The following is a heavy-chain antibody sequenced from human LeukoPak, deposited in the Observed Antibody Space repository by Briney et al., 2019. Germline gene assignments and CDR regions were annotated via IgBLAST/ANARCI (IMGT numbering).Heavy chain of an antibody. J-gene: IGHJ4*02. CDR3: AREGSGHDWYYFDY. Sequence: GGSLRLSCAASGFTVSSNYMSWVRQAPGKGLEWVSVIYSGGSTYYADSVKGRFTISRDNSKNTLYLQMNSLRAEDTAVYYCAREGSGHDWYYFDYWGQGTLVTVSS. V-gene: IGHV3-53*01. CDR1: GFTVSSNY. CDR2: IYSGGST. D-gene: IGHD5-12*01.